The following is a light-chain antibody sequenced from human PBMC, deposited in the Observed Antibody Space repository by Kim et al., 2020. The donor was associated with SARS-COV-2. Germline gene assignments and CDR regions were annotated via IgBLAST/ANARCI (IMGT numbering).Light chain of an antibody. V-gene: IGLV2-14*03. J-gene: IGLJ2*01. Sequence: GESITLSCSGSSSDIGGYNYVSWYQQHPGKAPKLMIYYVTKRPSGVSDRFSGSKSANMASLTIFGLQAEDEADYYCSSYTTTSAVVFGGGTQLTVL. CDR3: SSYTTTSAVV. CDR2: YVT. CDR1: SSDIGGYNY.